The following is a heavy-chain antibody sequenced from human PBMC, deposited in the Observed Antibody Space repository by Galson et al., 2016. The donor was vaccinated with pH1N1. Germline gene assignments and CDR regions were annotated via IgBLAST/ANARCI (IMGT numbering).Heavy chain of an antibody. D-gene: IGHD1-1*01. V-gene: IGHV3-53*01. CDR2: IYTGGRT. Sequence: SLRLSCAASGFSVSSNYMNWVRQAPGRGLEWVSVIYTGGRTDYADSVKGRFTISRDSSKNTLFLQMNSLRVEDTAVYYCARERLNCPDDALDVWGQGTLVTVSS. CDR1: GFSVSSNY. CDR3: ARERLNCPDDALDV. J-gene: IGHJ3*01.